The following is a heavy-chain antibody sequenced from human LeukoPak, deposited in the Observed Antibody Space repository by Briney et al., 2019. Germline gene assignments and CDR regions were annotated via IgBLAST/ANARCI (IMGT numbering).Heavy chain of an antibody. J-gene: IGHJ4*02. D-gene: IGHD3-9*01. CDR1: GFTFSDYY. CDR2: IYHSGST. Sequence: PGGSLRLSCAASGFTFSDYYMSWIRQAPGKGLEWIGSIYHSGSTYYNPSLKSRVTISVDTSKNQFSLKLSSVTAADTAVYYCARVSSYYDILTGYYRGTYYFDYWGQGTLVTVSS. CDR3: ARVSSYYDILTGYYRGTYYFDY. V-gene: IGHV4-38-2*01.